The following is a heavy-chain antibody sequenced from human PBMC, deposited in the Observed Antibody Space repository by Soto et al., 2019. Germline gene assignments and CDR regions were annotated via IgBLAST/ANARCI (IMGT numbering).Heavy chain of an antibody. J-gene: IGHJ5*02. D-gene: IGHD6-13*01. CDR3: ARETGVRIAAAGRVYNWFDP. CDR1: GYTFTSYY. Sequence: AASVKVSCKASGYTFTSYYMHWVRQAPGQGLEWMGIINPSGGSTSYAQKFQGRVTMTRDTSTSTVYMELSSLRSEDTAVYYCARETGVRIAAAGRVYNWFDPWGQGTLVTVSS. CDR2: INPSGGST. V-gene: IGHV1-46*01.